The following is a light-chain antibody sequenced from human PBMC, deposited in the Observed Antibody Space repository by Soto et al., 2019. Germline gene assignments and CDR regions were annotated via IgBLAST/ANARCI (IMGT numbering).Light chain of an antibody. V-gene: IGKV1-12*01. CDR3: QQANSFPLT. CDR1: QGIGSW. J-gene: IGKJ4*01. CDR2: AAS. Sequence: DIQMTQSPSSVSASVGDGVTITCRASQGIGSWLARYQQKPGKAPKLLISAASSLQSGVPSRFSGSGSGTDFTLTISSLQPEDFATYYCQQANSFPLTFGGGTKVEIK.